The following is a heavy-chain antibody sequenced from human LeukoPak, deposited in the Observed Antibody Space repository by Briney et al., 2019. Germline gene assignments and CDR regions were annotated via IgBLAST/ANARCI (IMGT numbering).Heavy chain of an antibody. CDR3: ARKFSGGFSNFDS. J-gene: IGHJ4*02. D-gene: IGHD4-23*01. V-gene: IGHV1-2*02. CDR1: GYSLTDYY. Sequence: ASVKVSCKASGYSLTDYYIHWVRQAPGQGLEWMGWIDPKSGGTKYGQRFQGRVTMTRDTSISTAYMEVSSLKSDDTAVYYCARKFSGGFSNFDSWGQGTLVTVSS. CDR2: IDPKSGGT.